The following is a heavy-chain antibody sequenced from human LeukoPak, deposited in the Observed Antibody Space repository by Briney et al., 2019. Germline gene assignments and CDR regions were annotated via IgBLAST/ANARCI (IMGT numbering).Heavy chain of an antibody. Sequence: SVKVSFKASGGTFSSYGISLVRQAPGQGLELMGGVMPPFGTGNYAQKFQVKVTITMDESTTTAYMEVSSMGSEDTAVYFCARGVLGRSHRSMDVWGKGTQVTVSS. V-gene: IGHV1-69*05. J-gene: IGHJ6*03. D-gene: IGHD3-10*01. CDR2: VMPPFGTG. CDR1: GGTFSSYG. CDR3: ARGVLGRSHRSMDV.